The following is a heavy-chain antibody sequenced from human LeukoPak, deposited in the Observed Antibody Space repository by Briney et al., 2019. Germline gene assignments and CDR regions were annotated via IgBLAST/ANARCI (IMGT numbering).Heavy chain of an antibody. D-gene: IGHD3-16*01. CDR1: GGSISSYY. CDR3: ARDILRSGTEDY. V-gene: IGHV4-59*01. Sequence: SETLSLTCTVSGGSISSYYWSWIRQPPGKGLEWIGYIYYSGSTNYNPSLKSRVTISVDTSKNQFSLKLSSVTAADTAVYYCARDILRSGTEDYWGQGTLVTVSS. J-gene: IGHJ4*02. CDR2: IYYSGST.